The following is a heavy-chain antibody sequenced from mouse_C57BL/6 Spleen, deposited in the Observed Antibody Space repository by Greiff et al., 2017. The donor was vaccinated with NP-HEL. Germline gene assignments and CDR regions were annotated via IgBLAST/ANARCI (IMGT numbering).Heavy chain of an antibody. V-gene: IGHV1-82*01. D-gene: IGHD2-1*01. CDR2: IYPGDGDT. CDR1: GYAFSSSW. J-gene: IGHJ2*01. Sequence: QVQLQQSGPELVKPGASVKISCKASGYAFSSSWMNWVKQRPGKGLEWIGRIYPGDGDTNYNGKFKGKATLTADKSSSTAYMQLSSLTSEDSAVYFCARRVYGNLGDYFDYWGQGTTLTVSS. CDR3: ARRVYGNLGDYFDY.